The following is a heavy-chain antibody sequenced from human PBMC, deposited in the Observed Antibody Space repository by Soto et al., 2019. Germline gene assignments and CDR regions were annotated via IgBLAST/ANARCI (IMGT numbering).Heavy chain of an antibody. V-gene: IGHV3-48*02. CDR2: ISSSSSTI. CDR1: GFTFSSYS. CDR3: ARAPRGMAS. Sequence: EVQLVESGGGLVQPGGSLRLSCAASGFTFSSYSMNWVRQAPGKGLEWVSYISSSSSTIYYADSVKGRFTISRDNAKNSLYLQMHSLRDEDTAVYYCARAPRGMASWGQGTLVTVSS. J-gene: IGHJ5*02.